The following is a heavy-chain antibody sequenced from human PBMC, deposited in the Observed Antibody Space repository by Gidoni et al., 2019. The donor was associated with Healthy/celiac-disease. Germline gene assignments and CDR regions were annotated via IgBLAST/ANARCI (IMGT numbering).Heavy chain of an antibody. CDR3: ARDHKARLLAGPKNYGMDV. CDR1: GGSISSGGYY. D-gene: IGHD3-22*01. CDR2: IYYSGST. J-gene: IGHJ6*02. Sequence: QVQLQESGPGLVKPSQTLSLTCTVSGGSISSGGYYWSWIRQHPGKGLEWIGYIYYSGSTYYNPSLKSRVTISVDTSKNQFSLKLSSVTAADTAVYYCARDHKARLLAGPKNYGMDVWGQGTTVTVSS. V-gene: IGHV4-31*03.